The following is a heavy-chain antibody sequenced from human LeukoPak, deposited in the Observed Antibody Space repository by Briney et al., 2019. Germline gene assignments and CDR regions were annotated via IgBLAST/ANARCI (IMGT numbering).Heavy chain of an antibody. CDR3: ARAVVPAAHDAFDI. V-gene: IGHV4-59*01. CDR2: IYYSGST. D-gene: IGHD2-2*01. J-gene: IGHJ3*02. Sequence: PSETLSLTCTVSGGSISSYYWSWIRQPPGKGLRWIGYIYYSGSTNYNPSLKSRVTISVDTSKNQFSLKLSSVTAADTAVYYCARAVVPAAHDAFDIWGQGTMVTVSS. CDR1: GGSISSYY.